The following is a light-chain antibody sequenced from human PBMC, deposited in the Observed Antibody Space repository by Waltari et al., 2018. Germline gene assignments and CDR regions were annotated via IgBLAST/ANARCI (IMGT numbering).Light chain of an antibody. J-gene: IGKJ3*01. CDR2: DVS. CDR3: QRRTNWPPLFT. V-gene: IGKV3-11*01. CDR1: QSISTY. Sequence: EIVLTQSPATLSLSPGERATLSCRASQSISTYFAWYQQKPGQAPRLLIYDVSTRATGIPVRFSGSGSGTDFTLTISSLEPEDFAVYYCQRRTNWPPLFTFDPGTRVDI.